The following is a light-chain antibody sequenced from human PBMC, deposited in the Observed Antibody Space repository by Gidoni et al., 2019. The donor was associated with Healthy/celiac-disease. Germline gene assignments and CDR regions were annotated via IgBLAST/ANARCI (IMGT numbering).Light chain of an antibody. CDR2: GNS. V-gene: IGLV1-40*01. CDR1: SSNIGAGYD. Sequence: QSVLTHPPSVSVAPGQRVTISCTGSSSNIGAGYDVHWYQQLPGTAPKLLIYGNSNRPSGVPDRFSGSKSGTSASLAISGLQAEDEADYYCQSYDSSLSGSVFDGGTKLTVL. CDR3: QSYDSSLSGSV. J-gene: IGLJ2*01.